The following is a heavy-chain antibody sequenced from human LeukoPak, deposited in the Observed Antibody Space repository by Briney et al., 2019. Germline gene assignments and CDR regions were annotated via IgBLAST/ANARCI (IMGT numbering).Heavy chain of an antibody. CDR3: ARGMVRGVHAMYV. V-gene: IGHV1-2*02. CDR2: INPDSGGT. D-gene: IGHD3-10*01. Sequence: ASVKVSCKASGYTFTGYYMHWVRQAPGKGLEWMGWINPDSGGTNYAQKFQGRVTMTRDTSISTAYMELSRLGSDDTAVYYCARGMVRGVHAMYVWGQGTTVTVSS. J-gene: IGHJ6*02. CDR1: GYTFTGYY.